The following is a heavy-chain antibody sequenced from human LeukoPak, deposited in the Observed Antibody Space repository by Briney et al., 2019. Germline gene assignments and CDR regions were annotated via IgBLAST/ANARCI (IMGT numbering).Heavy chain of an antibody. CDR2: FDPEDGET. CDR1: GYTLTELS. D-gene: IGHD6-6*01. J-gene: IGHJ4*02. Sequence: ASVKVSCKVSGYTLTELSMHWVRQAPGKGLEWMGGFDPEDGETIYAQKFQGRVTMTEDTSTDTAYMELSSLRSEDTAVYYCATDDNLSYSSSSGQFDYWGQGTLVSLSS. CDR3: ATDDNLSYSSSSGQFDY. V-gene: IGHV1-24*01.